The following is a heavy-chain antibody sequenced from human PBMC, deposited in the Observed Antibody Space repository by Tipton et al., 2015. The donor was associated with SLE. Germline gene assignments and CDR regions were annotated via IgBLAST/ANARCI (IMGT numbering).Heavy chain of an antibody. Sequence: TLSLTCTVSGGFIRTTSYYWDWVRQSPGGGLEWIGAISYSGTTSYNPSLKSRLTISVDTSKNQFSLKLSSVTAADTAVYYCAREVDYYSYIDVWGKGTTVTVSS. CDR3: AREVDYYSYIDV. CDR1: GGFIRTTSYY. J-gene: IGHJ6*03. CDR2: ISYSGTT. D-gene: IGHD2-15*01. V-gene: IGHV4-39*07.